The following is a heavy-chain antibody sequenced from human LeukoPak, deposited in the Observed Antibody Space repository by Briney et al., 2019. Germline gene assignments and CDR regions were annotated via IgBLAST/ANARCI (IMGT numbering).Heavy chain of an antibody. V-gene: IGHV1-2*02. J-gene: IGHJ1*01. CDR2: IDPYTGNT. Sequence: ASVKVSCKDSGYNFVGYYLHWVRQAPGQGLEWMAWIDPYTGNTHYAQKFQGRITVTRDTSLSTTYMELNWLTSDDTALYYCAREYSASEHWGQGTLVTVSS. D-gene: IGHD5-12*01. CDR3: AREYSASEH. CDR1: GYNFVGYY.